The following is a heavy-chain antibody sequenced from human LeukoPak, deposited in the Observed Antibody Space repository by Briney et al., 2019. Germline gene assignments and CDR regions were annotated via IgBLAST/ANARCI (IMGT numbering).Heavy chain of an antibody. CDR2: ISSSGSTI. V-gene: IGHV3-48*04. CDR3: AKLLWFGDLGGGPFDI. CDR1: GFTFSSYG. Sequence: PGGSLRLSCAASGFTFSSYGMHWVRQAPGKGLEWVSYISSSGSTIYYADSVKGRFTISRDNAKNSLYLQMNSPRAEDTAVYYCAKLLWFGDLGGGPFDIWGQGTMVTVSS. D-gene: IGHD3-10*01. J-gene: IGHJ3*02.